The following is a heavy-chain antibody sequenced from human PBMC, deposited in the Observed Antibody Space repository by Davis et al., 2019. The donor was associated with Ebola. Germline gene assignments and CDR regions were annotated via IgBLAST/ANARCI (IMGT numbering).Heavy chain of an antibody. D-gene: IGHD2-2*01. Sequence: PGGSLRLSCAASGFTVSKYYMSWVRQAPGKGLEWVSVIYSSGTTYYADSVKGRFTISRDNSKNTLFLQMNSLRAEDTAVYYCAKAPGGSRVPAAVRGTAFDFWGQGTMVNVSS. CDR3: AKAPGGSRVPAAVRGTAFDF. CDR1: GFTVSKYY. V-gene: IGHV3-53*01. CDR2: IYSSGTT. J-gene: IGHJ3*01.